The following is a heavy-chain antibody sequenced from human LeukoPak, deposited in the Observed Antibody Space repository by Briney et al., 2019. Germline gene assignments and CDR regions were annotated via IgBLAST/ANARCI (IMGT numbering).Heavy chain of an antibody. D-gene: IGHD3-22*01. Sequence: SETLSLTCTVSGDSISSGDYYWSWIRQPAGKGLEWIGRISSSGSTNYNPSLKSRVTISVDTSKNQFSLKLSSVTAADTAVYYCARGYYDSSGYYWSYYYYYYMDVWGKGTTVTISS. V-gene: IGHV4-61*02. J-gene: IGHJ6*03. CDR1: GDSISSGDYY. CDR2: ISSSGST. CDR3: ARGYYDSSGYYWSYYYYYYMDV.